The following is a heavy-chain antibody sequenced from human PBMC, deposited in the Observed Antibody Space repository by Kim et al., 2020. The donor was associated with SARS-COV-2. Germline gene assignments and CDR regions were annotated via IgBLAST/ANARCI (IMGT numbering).Heavy chain of an antibody. CDR3: AGEVQNISRGCMDV. D-gene: IGHD6-13*01. J-gene: IGHJ6*02. CDR2: VDPSGGST. V-gene: IGHV1-46*01. CDR1: GYTFTSHY. Sequence: ASVKVSCKASGYTFTSHYIHWVRQAPGQGLEWMGMVDPSGGSTTHAQKFQGRMTMAGDTSTSTVSMELSSLRSEDTAVYYCAGEVQNISRGCMDVWGQGT.